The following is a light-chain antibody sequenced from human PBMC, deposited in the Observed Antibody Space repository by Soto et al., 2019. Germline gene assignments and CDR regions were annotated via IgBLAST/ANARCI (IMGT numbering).Light chain of an antibody. V-gene: IGKV3-11*01. CDR1: QSVSSY. CDR3: QQRSNWPA. Sequence: EIVLTQSPATRSLSPGERATLSCRASQSVSSYLAWYQQKPGQAPRLLISDASNRATGIPARFSGSGSGTDFTLTISSLEPEDFAVYYCQQRSNWPAFGGGTKVEIK. J-gene: IGKJ4*01. CDR2: DAS.